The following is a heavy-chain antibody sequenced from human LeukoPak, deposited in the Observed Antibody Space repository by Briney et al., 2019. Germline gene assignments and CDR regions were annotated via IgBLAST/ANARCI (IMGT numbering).Heavy chain of an antibody. V-gene: IGHV3-21*05. D-gene: IGHD3-10*02. Sequence: GGSLRLSCAASGFTFSSYSMNWVRQAPGKGLEWVSYISSSSSYIYYADSVKGRFTISRDNAKNSLYLQMNSLRAEDTAVYYCARAGRKSRGVDLVRKKETGYYYYMDVWGKGTTVTVSS. CDR2: ISSSSSYI. CDR1: GFTFSSYS. J-gene: IGHJ6*03. CDR3: ARAGRKSRGVDLVRKKETGYYYYMDV.